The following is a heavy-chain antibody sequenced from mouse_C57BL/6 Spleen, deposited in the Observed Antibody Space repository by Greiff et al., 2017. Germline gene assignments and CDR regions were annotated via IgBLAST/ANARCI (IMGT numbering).Heavy chain of an antibody. CDR1: GYTFTDYN. CDR2: INPNNGGT. D-gene: IGHD1-1*01. CDR3: ARNYGSPYWYFDV. Sequence: VQLQQSGPELVKPGASVKIPCKASGYTFTDYNMDWVKQSHGKSLEWIGDINPNNGGTIYNQKFKRKATLTVDKSSSTAYMELRSLTSEDTAVYYCARNYGSPYWYFDVWGTGTTVTVSS. V-gene: IGHV1-18*01. J-gene: IGHJ1*03.